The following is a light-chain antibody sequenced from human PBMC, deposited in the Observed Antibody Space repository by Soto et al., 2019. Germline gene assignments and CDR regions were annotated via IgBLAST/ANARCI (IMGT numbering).Light chain of an antibody. CDR2: GAS. V-gene: IGKV3-15*01. CDR1: QSVSSN. Sequence: EIVMTQSPATLSVSPGERATLSCRASQSVSSNLAWYQQKPGQAPRLLIYGASTRATGIPARFSGSGSGTEFTLTISSLLSEDFAVYFCQQYNNWPPYTFGQGTKREIK. J-gene: IGKJ2*01. CDR3: QQYNNWPPYT.